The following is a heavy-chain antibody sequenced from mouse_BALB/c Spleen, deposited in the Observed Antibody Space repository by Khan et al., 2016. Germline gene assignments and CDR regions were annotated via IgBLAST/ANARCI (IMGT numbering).Heavy chain of an antibody. CDR1: GYTFTNYG. V-gene: IGHV9-3-1*01. CDR2: INTYTGEP. CDR3: GRRSSYFDYDGFAY. J-gene: IGHJ3*01. D-gene: IGHD2-4*01. Sequence: QIQLVQSGPELKKPGETVKISCKASGYTFTNYGMNWVKQAPGKGLKWMGWINTYTGEPTYADDFKGRFAFSLETSASTAYLQINNLKNEDTATYCCGRRSSYFDYDGFAYWGQGTLVTVSA.